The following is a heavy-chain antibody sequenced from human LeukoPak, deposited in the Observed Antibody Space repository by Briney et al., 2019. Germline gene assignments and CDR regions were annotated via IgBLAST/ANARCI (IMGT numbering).Heavy chain of an antibody. D-gene: IGHD1-1*01. CDR1: GFTFSTKS. CDR3: ARSGNYDC. Sequence: GGSLRLSCVVSGFTFSTKSMNWVRQAPGKGLEWVSYITADSGTTYYADSVKGRFTISRDNAKNSLYLQMNSLRDEDTAVYYCARSGNYDCWGQGTLVTVSP. CDR2: ITADSGTT. J-gene: IGHJ4*02. V-gene: IGHV3-48*02.